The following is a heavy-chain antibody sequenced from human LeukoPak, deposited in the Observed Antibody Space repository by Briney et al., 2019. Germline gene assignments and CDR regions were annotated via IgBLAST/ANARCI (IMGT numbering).Heavy chain of an antibody. V-gene: IGHV3-23*01. Sequence: GGSLRLSCEASGFTFGNYAMNWIRQGPGKGLEWVSTISGTGSSTYYADSAKGRFTISRDNSKDTLFLQLNSLTAADTAMYFCAKASVAIPQYCNSWGQGTLVTVSS. J-gene: IGHJ5*02. CDR1: GFTFGNYA. D-gene: IGHD2-2*02. CDR2: ISGTGSST. CDR3: AKASVAIPQYCNS.